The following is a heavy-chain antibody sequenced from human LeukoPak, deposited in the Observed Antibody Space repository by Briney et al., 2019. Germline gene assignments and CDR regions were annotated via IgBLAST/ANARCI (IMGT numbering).Heavy chain of an antibody. CDR1: GGSFSGYY. CDR2: INHSGST. V-gene: IGHV4-34*01. J-gene: IGHJ4*02. Sequence: PSETLSLTCAVYGGSFSGYYWSWIRQPPGKGLEWIGEINHSGSTNYNPSLKSRVTISVDTSKNQFSLKLSSVTAADTAVYYCAREFQSRYSSSWSPIWGFDYWGQGTLVTVSS. CDR3: AREFQSRYSSSWSPIWGFDY. D-gene: IGHD6-13*01.